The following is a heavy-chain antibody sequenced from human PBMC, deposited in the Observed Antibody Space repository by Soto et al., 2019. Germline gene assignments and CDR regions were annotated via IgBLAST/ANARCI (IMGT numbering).Heavy chain of an antibody. J-gene: IGHJ4*02. CDR1: GGSISSGGSY. V-gene: IGHV4-31*03. Sequence: QVQLQESGPGLVKPSQTLSLTCTVSGGSISSGGSYWSWIRQHPGKGLEWIGYIYYSGSTYYNPSLQSRVTISVDTSKNLFSLKLSSVTAADTAVYYCARSSTSANYFDYWGQGTLVTVSS. CDR3: ARSSTSANYFDY. CDR2: IYYSGST. D-gene: IGHD2-2*01.